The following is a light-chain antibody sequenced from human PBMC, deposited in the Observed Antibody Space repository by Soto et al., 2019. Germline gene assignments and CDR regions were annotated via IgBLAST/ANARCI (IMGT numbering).Light chain of an antibody. J-gene: IGLJ3*02. CDR3: CSYTASDMWV. Sequence: QSVLTQPPSASGTPGQRVTISCSGSSANIGSNTVSWYQQVPGTAPKLLIYSNSERPSGVPDRFSGSKSGTSASLAISGLQSEDEADYYCCSYTASDMWVFGGGTKLTVL. CDR2: SNS. CDR1: SANIGSNT. V-gene: IGLV1-44*01.